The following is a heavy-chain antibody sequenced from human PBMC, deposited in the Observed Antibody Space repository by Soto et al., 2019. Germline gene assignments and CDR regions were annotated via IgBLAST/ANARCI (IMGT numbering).Heavy chain of an antibody. V-gene: IGHV3-43*02. Sequence: GGSLRLSCAASGFTFDDYAMHWVRQAPGKGLEWVSLISGDGGSTYYADSVKGRFTISRDNSKHSLYLQMNSLRTEDTALDYCAKDIAAAGTFAFDIWGQGTMVTVSS. CDR1: GFTFDDYA. J-gene: IGHJ3*02. CDR2: ISGDGGST. CDR3: AKDIAAAGTFAFDI. D-gene: IGHD6-13*01.